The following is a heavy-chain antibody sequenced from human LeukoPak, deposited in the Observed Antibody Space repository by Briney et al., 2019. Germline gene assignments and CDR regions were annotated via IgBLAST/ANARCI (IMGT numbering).Heavy chain of an antibody. Sequence: GRSLRLSCAASGFTFSSYAMHWVRQAPGKGLEWVAVISYDGSNKYYADSVKGRLTISRDNSKNTLYLQMNSLRAEDTAVYYCAREFEMATIMGANWFDPWGQGTLVTVSS. J-gene: IGHJ5*02. CDR3: AREFEMATIMGANWFDP. CDR2: ISYDGSNK. D-gene: IGHD5-24*01. V-gene: IGHV3-30-3*01. CDR1: GFTFSSYA.